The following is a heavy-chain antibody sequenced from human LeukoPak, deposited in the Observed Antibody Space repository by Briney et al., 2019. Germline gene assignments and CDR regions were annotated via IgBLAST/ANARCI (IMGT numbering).Heavy chain of an antibody. CDR2: ISYDGSNN. V-gene: IGHV3-30*18. J-gene: IGHJ4*02. D-gene: IGHD4-11*01. Sequence: GGSLRVSCAASGFTFSSYGMHWVRQAPGKGLEWVAVISYDGSNNYYADSVKGRFTISRDNSKNTLFLQTNSLRAEDTAVYYCAKVGLTVTTILDYFDYWGQGTLVTVSS. CDR1: GFTFSSYG. CDR3: AKVGLTVTTILDYFDY.